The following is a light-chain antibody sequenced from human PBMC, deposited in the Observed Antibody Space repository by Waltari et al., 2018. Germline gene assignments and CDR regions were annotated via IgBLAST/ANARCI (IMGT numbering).Light chain of an antibody. V-gene: IGLV3-21*03. CDR2: DDT. CDR3: QVWDSNTDHAF. CDR1: NIGSKT. J-gene: IGLJ1*01. Sequence: SYDLTQPPSVSEAPGKTATITCWGDNIGSKTVHWYQQKADQAPILVLYDDTDRPSGIPDRFSGSNSGNTATLTISRVEAGDEADYYCQVWDSNTDHAFFGTGTKVTVL.